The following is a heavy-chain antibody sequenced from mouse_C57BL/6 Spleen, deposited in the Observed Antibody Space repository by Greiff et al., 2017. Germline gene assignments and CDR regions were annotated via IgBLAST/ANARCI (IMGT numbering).Heavy chain of an antibody. J-gene: IGHJ3*01. V-gene: IGHV5-17*01. CDR3: ARTGFAY. CDR2: ISSGRSTI. Sequence: EVKLMESGGGLVKPGGSLKLSCAASGFTFSDYGMHWVRQAPEKGLEWVAYISSGRSTIYYADTVKGRFTISRDNAKNTLFLQMTSLRSEDTAMYYCARTGFAYWGQGTLVTVSA. CDR1: GFTFSDYG.